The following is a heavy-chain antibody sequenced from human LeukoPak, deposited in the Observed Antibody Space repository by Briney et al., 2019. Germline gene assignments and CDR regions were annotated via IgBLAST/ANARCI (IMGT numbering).Heavy chain of an antibody. J-gene: IGHJ4*02. CDR2: IYYSGST. V-gene: IGHV4-31*02. Sequence: LRLSCVVSGFTFSNAWMSWVRQAPGKGLEWIEYIYYSGSTYYNPSLKSRVTISVDTSKNQFSLKLSSVTAADTTVYYCARERWELRGGYYFDYWGQETLVTVSS. D-gene: IGHD1-26*01. CDR3: ARERWELRGGYYFDY. CDR1: GFTFSNAW.